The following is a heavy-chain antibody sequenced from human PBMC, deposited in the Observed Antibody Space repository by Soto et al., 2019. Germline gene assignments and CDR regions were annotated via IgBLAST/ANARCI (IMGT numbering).Heavy chain of an antibody. V-gene: IGHV3-7*01. Sequence: GGSLRLSCAASGFTFSSYWMSWVRQAPGKGLEWVANIKQDGSEKYYVDSVKGRFTISRDNAKNSLYLQMNSLRAEDTAVYYCARGVVVPAADPIYYYYMDVWGKGTTVTVSS. CDR2: IKQDGSEK. J-gene: IGHJ6*03. CDR1: GFTFSSYW. CDR3: ARGVVVPAADPIYYYYMDV. D-gene: IGHD2-2*01.